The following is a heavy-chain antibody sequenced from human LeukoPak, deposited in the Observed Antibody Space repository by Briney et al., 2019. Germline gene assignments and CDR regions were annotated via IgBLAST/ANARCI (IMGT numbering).Heavy chain of an antibody. CDR2: IYTGGST. CDR1: GFSLTTKY. CDR3: AGGQMFTSGGFDC. V-gene: IGHV3-53*01. J-gene: IGHJ4*02. Sequence: PRGAPRLSSATSGFSLTTKYMRWGRPAPGGRVEGVSIIYTGGSTYYADSVKGRFTISRDNSKNTLYLQMNSLRAEDTALYYCAGGQMFTSGGFDCWGQGTLVTVSS. D-gene: IGHD6-19*01.